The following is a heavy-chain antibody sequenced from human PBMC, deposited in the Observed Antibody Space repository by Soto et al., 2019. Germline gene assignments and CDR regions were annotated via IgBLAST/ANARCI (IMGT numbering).Heavy chain of an antibody. D-gene: IGHD3-22*01. Sequence: SETLSLTCVVSGNSISTTNWWSWVRQSPGKGLEWIGEIYHSGSTNYNPSLKSRVTISVDKSKNQFSLKLSSVTAADTAVYYCARDVGYHYDGSPSGQFDFWGQGTLVSVSS. V-gene: IGHV4-4*02. CDR3: ARDVGYHYDGSPSGQFDF. CDR1: GNSISTTNW. J-gene: IGHJ4*02. CDR2: IYHSGST.